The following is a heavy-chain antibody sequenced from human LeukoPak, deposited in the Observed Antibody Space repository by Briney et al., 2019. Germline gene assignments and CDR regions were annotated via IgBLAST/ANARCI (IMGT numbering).Heavy chain of an antibody. CDR2: INHSGST. Sequence: SETLSLTCTVSGGSISSSSYYWGWIRQPPGKGLEWIGEINHSGSTNYNPSLKSRVTISVDTSKNQFSLKLSSVTAADTAVYYCASDIVATFDYWGQGTLVTVSS. D-gene: IGHD5-12*01. CDR1: GGSISSSSYY. V-gene: IGHV4-39*07. CDR3: ASDIVATFDY. J-gene: IGHJ4*02.